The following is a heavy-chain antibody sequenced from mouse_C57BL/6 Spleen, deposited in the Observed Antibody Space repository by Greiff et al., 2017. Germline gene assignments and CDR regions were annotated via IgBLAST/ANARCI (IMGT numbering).Heavy chain of an antibody. CDR2: IYPGSGST. CDR3: ARWGIYDGYYNYYFDY. J-gene: IGHJ2*01. CDR1: GYTFTSYW. V-gene: IGHV1-55*01. D-gene: IGHD2-3*01. Sequence: QVQLQQPGAELVKPGASVKMSCKASGYTFTSYWITWVKQRPGQGLEWIGDIYPGSGSTNYNEKFKSKATLTVDTSSSTAYMQLSSLTSEDSAVYYCARWGIYDGYYNYYFDYWGQGTTLTVSS.